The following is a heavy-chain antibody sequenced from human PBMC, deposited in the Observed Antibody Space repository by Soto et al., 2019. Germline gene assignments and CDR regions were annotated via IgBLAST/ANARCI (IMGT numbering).Heavy chain of an antibody. CDR3: AKDYDDTGFAH. D-gene: IGHD3-3*01. Sequence: QVQLVESGGGVVQPRRSLRLSCAASAFTFRTFGMHWVRQAPGMGLEGVASISNDAKNDYYTDSVRGRFTISRDNSRDALYLEMSSLRVEDTARYYCAKDYDDTGFAHWGQGILVTVSA. CDR1: AFTFRTFG. CDR2: ISNDAKND. V-gene: IGHV3-30*18. J-gene: IGHJ4*02.